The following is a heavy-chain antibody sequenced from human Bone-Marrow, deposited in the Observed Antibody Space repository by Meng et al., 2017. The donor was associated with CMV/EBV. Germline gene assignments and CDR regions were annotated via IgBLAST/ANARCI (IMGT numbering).Heavy chain of an antibody. CDR1: GYTFTSYD. V-gene: IGHV1-8*01. Sequence: ASVKVSCKASGYTFTSYDINWVRQATGQGLEWMGWMNPNIGNTGYAQKFQGRVTMTRDTSISTAYMELSRLRSDDTAVYYCARVSGYCSGGTCPFDYWGQGTLVTVSS. D-gene: IGHD2-15*01. CDR2: MNPNIGNT. J-gene: IGHJ4*02. CDR3: ARVSGYCSGGTCPFDY.